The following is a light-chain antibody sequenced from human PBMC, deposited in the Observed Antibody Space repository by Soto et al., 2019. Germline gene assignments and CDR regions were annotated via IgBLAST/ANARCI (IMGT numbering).Light chain of an antibody. CDR1: QSISNY. CDR3: QHGGA. Sequence: EILLTQSPATLSLSPGERATLSCRAGQSISNYLAWYQQKPGQAPRPLIYDASNMATDIPARFSGSGSGTDFTLTISSLEPDDFAVYYCQHGGAFGPGTKVEIK. CDR2: DAS. V-gene: IGKV3-11*01. J-gene: IGKJ3*01.